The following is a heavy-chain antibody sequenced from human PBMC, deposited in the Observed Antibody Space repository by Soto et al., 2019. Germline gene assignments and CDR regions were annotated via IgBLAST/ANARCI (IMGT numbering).Heavy chain of an antibody. CDR1: GFTFSSYA. CDR3: ASPNPPPHMRTPGYYYYMDV. CDR2: ISGSGGST. J-gene: IGHJ6*03. Sequence: GGSLRLSCAASGFTFSSYAMSWVRQAPGKGLEWVSAISGSGGSTYYADSVKGRFTISRDNSKNTLYLQMNSLRAEDTAVYYCASPNPPPHMRTPGYYYYMDVWGKGTTVTVSS. D-gene: IGHD2-2*01. V-gene: IGHV3-23*01.